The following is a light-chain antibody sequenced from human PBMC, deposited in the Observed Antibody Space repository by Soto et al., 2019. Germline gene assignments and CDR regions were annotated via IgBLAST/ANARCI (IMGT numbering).Light chain of an antibody. CDR3: QSYDSSLSGRV. CDR2: GNT. J-gene: IGLJ3*02. V-gene: IGLV1-40*01. CDR1: SSNIGAGYD. Sequence: QSVLTQPPSVSGAPGQRVTISCTGRSSNIGAGYDVHWYQQLPGTGPKLLIYGNTNRPSGVPDRFSGSHSGTSASLAITGLQAEDEADYFCQSYDSSLSGRVFGGGTKVTAL.